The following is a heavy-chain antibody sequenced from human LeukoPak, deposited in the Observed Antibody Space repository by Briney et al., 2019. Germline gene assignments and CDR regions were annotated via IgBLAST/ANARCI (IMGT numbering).Heavy chain of an antibody. CDR2: IYHSGIT. J-gene: IGHJ4*02. CDR1: GYSIRSGFY. Sequence: SETLSLTCTVSGYSIRSGFYWGWIRQPPGKGLEWIGNIYHSGITYSTPSLKSRVTISVDTSKNQLSLKLSSVTAADTAVYYCARERTTVTHWGQGTLVTVSS. CDR3: ARERTTVTH. V-gene: IGHV4-38-2*02. D-gene: IGHD4-11*01.